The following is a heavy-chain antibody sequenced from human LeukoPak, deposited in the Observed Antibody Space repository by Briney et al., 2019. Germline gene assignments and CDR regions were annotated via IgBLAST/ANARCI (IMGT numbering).Heavy chain of an antibody. J-gene: IGHJ4*02. D-gene: IGHD3-10*01. CDR2: ISYDGSNK. V-gene: IGHV3-30*03. CDR3: ARDRDDGSGSYYNGVFDY. CDR1: GFTFSSYS. Sequence: GGSLRLSCAASGFTFSSYSMNWVRQAPGKGLEWVAVISYDGSNKYYADSVKGRLTISRDNSKNTLYLQMNSLRAEDTAVYYCARDRDDGSGSYYNGVFDYWGQGTLVTVSS.